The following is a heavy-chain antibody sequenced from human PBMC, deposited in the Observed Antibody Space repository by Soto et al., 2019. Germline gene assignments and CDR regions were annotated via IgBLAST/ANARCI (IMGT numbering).Heavy chain of an antibody. CDR2: IKQDGSEK. Sequence: EVQLVESGGGLVQPGGSLRLSCAASGFTFSSYWMSWVRQAPGKGLEWVANIKQDGSEKYYVDSVKGRFTISRDNAKNSLYLQMDSLRAEDTAVYYCARVAGNDAFDIWGQGTMVTVSS. D-gene: IGHD1-1*01. J-gene: IGHJ3*02. V-gene: IGHV3-7*01. CDR3: ARVAGNDAFDI. CDR1: GFTFSSYW.